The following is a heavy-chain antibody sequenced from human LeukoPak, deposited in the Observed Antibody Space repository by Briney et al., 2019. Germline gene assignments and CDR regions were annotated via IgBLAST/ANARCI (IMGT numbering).Heavy chain of an antibody. CDR2: IVGSNGKT. D-gene: IGHD5-24*01. J-gene: IGHJ4*02. V-gene: IGHV3-23*01. CDR1: GFTFSTYT. CDR3: AKDYRPDGYNDLDY. Sequence: GGSLRLSCAASGFTFSTYTMHWVRQAPGKGLDWVSGIVGSNGKTYYADSVKGRFTISRDNSKNTLYLQMNSLRTEDTAVYFCAKDYRPDGYNDLDYWGQGTQVTVSS.